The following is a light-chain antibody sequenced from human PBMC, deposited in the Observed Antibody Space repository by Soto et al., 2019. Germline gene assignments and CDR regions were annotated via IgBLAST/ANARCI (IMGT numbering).Light chain of an antibody. CDR2: GAS. CDR3: QQYGGSPYT. Sequence: DIVLTQSPGTLSLSPGERATLSCRASQSVSSNYLAWYQQKPGRAPRLLICGASSRATGIPDRFSGSVSGTNFTLTISRLEPEDFAVYYCQQYGGSPYTFGQGTKLEIK. V-gene: IGKV3-20*01. J-gene: IGKJ2*01. CDR1: QSVSSNY.